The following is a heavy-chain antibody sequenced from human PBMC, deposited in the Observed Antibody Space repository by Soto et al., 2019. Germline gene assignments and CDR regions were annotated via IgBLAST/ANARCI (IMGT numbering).Heavy chain of an antibody. CDR3: AKVSSSWYAGFFDL. D-gene: IGHD6-13*01. J-gene: IGHJ4*02. V-gene: IGHV1-46*01. Sequence: GASVKVSCKASGYTFTSYYMHWVRQAPGQGLEWMGIINPSGGSTSYAQKFQGRVTISRDDAKNSLYLQMKTLRAEDTAVYYCAKVSSSWYAGFFDLWGQGTLVTVSS. CDR1: GYTFTSYY. CDR2: INPSGGST.